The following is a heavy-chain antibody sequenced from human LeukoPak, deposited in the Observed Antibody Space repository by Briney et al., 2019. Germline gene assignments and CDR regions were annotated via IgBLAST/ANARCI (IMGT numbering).Heavy chain of an antibody. CDR1: GFTFSTYW. Sequence: GGSLRLSCATSGFTFSTYWMTWVRQAPGKGLEWVANIKQDGSEKNYVDSVRGRFTISRDNAKSSLYLQMNSLGAEDTAVYYCASFVPDHWGQGTLVTVSS. CDR3: ASFVPDH. CDR2: IKQDGSEK. D-gene: IGHD3-3*01. V-gene: IGHV3-7*01. J-gene: IGHJ5*02.